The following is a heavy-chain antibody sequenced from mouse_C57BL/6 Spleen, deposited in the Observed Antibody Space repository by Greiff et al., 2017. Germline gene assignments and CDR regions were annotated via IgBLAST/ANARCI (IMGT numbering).Heavy chain of an antibody. CDR1: GYTFTSYT. V-gene: IGHV1-4*01. D-gene: IGHD1-1*01. J-gene: IGHJ1*03. CDR2: INPSSGYT. CDR3: ARSRYYGSSYAWYFDV. Sequence: VQLQQSGAELARPGASVKMSCKASGYTFTSYTMHWVKQRPGQGLEWIGYINPSSGYTKYNQKFKDKATLTADKSSSTAYMQLSSLTSEDSAVYYCARSRYYGSSYAWYFDVWGTGTTVTVSS.